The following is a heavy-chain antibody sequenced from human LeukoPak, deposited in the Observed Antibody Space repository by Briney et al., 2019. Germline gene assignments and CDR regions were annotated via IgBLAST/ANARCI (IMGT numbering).Heavy chain of an antibody. CDR3: ARSYSSSWNAFDM. CDR2: ISAYNGNT. Sequence: ASVKVSCKASGYTFISYGITWVRQAPGQGVEWMGWISAYNGNTKYTQKLQGRVTMTTDTSTSTPYMELRSLRSDDTAVYYCARSYSSSWNAFDMWGQGTVVTVSS. D-gene: IGHD6-6*01. J-gene: IGHJ3*02. V-gene: IGHV1-18*01. CDR1: GYTFISYG.